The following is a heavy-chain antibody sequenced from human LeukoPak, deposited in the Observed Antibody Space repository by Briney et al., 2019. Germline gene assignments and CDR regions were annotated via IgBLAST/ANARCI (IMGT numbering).Heavy chain of an antibody. CDR3: AREMNREAYRTADY. D-gene: IGHD1-1*01. Sequence: GGSLRLSCAASGFYFSNYGMHWVRQTPGKGLEWVAVMSYDGNRKHYADSVKGRFTISRDTSKNTLYLQMNSLRYEDTAVYSCAREMNREAYRTADYWGQGTLVTVSS. CDR1: GFYFSNYG. CDR2: MSYDGNRK. J-gene: IGHJ4*02. V-gene: IGHV3-30*19.